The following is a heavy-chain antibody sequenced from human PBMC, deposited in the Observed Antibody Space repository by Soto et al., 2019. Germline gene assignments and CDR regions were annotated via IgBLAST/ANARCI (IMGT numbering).Heavy chain of an antibody. V-gene: IGHV4-34*01. J-gene: IGHJ3*02. D-gene: IGHD3-9*01. CDR1: GGSFSGYY. Sequence: SETLSLTCAVYGGSFSGYYWSWIRQPPGKGLEWIGEINHSGSTNYNPSLKSRVTISVDTSKNQFSLKLSSVTAADTAVYYCARVRDDILTGLIGAFDIWGQGTMVTVS. CDR2: INHSGST. CDR3: ARVRDDILTGLIGAFDI.